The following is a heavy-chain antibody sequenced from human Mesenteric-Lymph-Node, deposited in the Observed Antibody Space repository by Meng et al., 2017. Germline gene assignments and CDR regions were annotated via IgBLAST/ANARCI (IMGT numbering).Heavy chain of an antibody. V-gene: IGHV1-69*13. D-gene: IGHD3-10*02. J-gene: IGHJ6*02. Sequence: SVKVSCKASGGTFSSYAISWVRQAPGQGLEWMGGIIPIFGTANYAQKFQGRVTITADESTSTAYMELSCLRSEDTAVYYCARDYVSKSWSSSHYVSNYYGMDVWGQGNTVTVSS. CDR2: IIPIFGTA. CDR1: GGTFSSYA. CDR3: ARDYVSKSWSSSHYVSNYYGMDV.